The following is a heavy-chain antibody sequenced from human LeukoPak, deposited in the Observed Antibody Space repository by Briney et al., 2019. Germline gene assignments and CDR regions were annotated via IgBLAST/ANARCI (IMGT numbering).Heavy chain of an antibody. J-gene: IGHJ6*03. CDR1: GFTFSRYA. CDR2: ISYDGIHK. CDR3: ARAIRYFGYYYYYMDV. V-gene: IGHV3-30*04. Sequence: GGSLRLSCAASGFTFSRYAMHWVRQAPDKGLEWVAIISYDGIHKYYADSVKGRFTISRDNSKNTLYLQMNSLRADDTAVYYCARAIRYFGYYYYYMDVWAKGTTVTISS. D-gene: IGHD3-9*01.